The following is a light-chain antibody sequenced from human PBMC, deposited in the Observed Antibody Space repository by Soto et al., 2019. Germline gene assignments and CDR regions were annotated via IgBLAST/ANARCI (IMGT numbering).Light chain of an antibody. CDR1: SSDIGAYKY. Sequence: QSVLTQPASVSGSPGPSITISCTGTSSDIGAYKYVSWYQHHPGKAPKLMIYEVSNRPSGVSHRFSGSKSGNTASLTISGLQAEDEAAYYCTSYSSTSTVVFGGGTKVTVL. V-gene: IGLV2-14*01. CDR3: TSYSSTSTVV. J-gene: IGLJ2*01. CDR2: EVS.